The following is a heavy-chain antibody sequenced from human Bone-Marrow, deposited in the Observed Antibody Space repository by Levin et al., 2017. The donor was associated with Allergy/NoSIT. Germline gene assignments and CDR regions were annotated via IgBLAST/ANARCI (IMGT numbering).Heavy chain of an antibody. V-gene: IGHV1-3*01. CDR1: GYTFTSYA. Sequence: ASVKVSCKASGYTFTSYAMHWVRQAPGQRLEWMGWINAGNGNTKYSQKFQGRVTITRDTSASTAYMELSSLRSEDTAVYYCARYRSYGYAVDYWGQGTLVTVSS. D-gene: IGHD5-18*01. CDR3: ARYRSYGYAVDY. CDR2: INAGNGNT. J-gene: IGHJ4*02.